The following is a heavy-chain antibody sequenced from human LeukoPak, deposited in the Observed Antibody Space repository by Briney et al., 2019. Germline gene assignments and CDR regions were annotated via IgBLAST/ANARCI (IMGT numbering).Heavy chain of an antibody. CDR1: GYTFSSYY. V-gene: IGHV1-46*01. Sequence: ASVKVSCKASGYTFSSYYIRWVRQAPGQGLEWMGIINPSGVTTSYAQKFQGRLSMTRDMPTRTVYMELSSLRSEDTAVYYCARSRDGYPDYWGQGTLVTVSS. CDR2: INPSGVTT. CDR3: ARSRDGYPDY. J-gene: IGHJ4*02. D-gene: IGHD5-24*01.